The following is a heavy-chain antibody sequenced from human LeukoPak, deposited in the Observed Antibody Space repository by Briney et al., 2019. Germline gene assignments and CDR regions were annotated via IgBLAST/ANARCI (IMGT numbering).Heavy chain of an antibody. Sequence: GGSLTLLCAASGFPFSCYAIRWVRQAPGRGLAWVSAISGSCGRNYYADSVKGRFTLSRDNSKNSMYLQMNSLRAEDTAGYYCVIVGYYDSSGYLVLLDYWGQGTLVTVSS. CDR2: ISGSCGRN. CDR3: VIVGYYDSSGYLVLLDY. J-gene: IGHJ4*02. D-gene: IGHD3-22*01. CDR1: GFPFSCYA. V-gene: IGHV3-23*01.